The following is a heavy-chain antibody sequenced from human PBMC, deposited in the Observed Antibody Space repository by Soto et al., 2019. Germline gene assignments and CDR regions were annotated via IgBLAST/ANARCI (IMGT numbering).Heavy chain of an antibody. CDR3: ARGRFRRTWFDP. CDR1: GYTFTNYD. Sequence: QVQLVQSGAEVKKPGASVKVSCKASGYTFTNYDIHWVRQATGQGLEWMGWMNPDSGNTGQSKQFQGRVTMTRDTPISTAYMEMSSLRSEDTAVYYCARGRFRRTWFDPWGQGTRVTVSS. CDR2: MNPDSGNT. J-gene: IGHJ5*02. V-gene: IGHV1-8*01. D-gene: IGHD3-16*01.